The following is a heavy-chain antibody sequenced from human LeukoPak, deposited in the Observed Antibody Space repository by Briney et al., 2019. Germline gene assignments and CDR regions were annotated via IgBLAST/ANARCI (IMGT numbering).Heavy chain of an antibody. J-gene: IGHJ4*02. Sequence: PSQTLSLTCTVSGGSISSGSYYWSWIRQPAGKGLEWIGRIYTSASTNYNPSLKSRVTISVDTSKNQFSLKLSSVTAADTAVYYCARGSSYDSSGYQYWGQGTLVTVSS. V-gene: IGHV4-61*02. CDR1: GGSISSGSYY. CDR2: IYTSAST. D-gene: IGHD3-22*01. CDR3: ARGSSYDSSGYQY.